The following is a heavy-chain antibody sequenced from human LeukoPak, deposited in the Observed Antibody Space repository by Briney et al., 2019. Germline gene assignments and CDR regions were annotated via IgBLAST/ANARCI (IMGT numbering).Heavy chain of an antibody. CDR3: ARGGWYMMVDY. Sequence: SPSETLPLTCAVYGGSFSGYYWSWIRQPPGKGLEWIGEINHSGSTNYNPSLKSRVTISVDTSKNQFSLKLSSVTAADTAVYYCARGGWYMMVDYWGQGTLVTVSS. D-gene: IGHD6-19*01. V-gene: IGHV4-34*01. J-gene: IGHJ4*02. CDR1: GGSFSGYY. CDR2: INHSGST.